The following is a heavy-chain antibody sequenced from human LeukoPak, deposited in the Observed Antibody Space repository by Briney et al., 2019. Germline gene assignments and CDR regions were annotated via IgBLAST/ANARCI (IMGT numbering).Heavy chain of an antibody. CDR1: GFTFSSFA. CDR2: IHGDNSGR. J-gene: IGHJ4*02. CDR3: AKDFVSGDGKWEVDH. Sequence: GGSLRLSCATSGFTFSSFAMRWVRQSPGKGLEGVSDIHGDNSGRFYEDPVKGRLPISRDNSNNRLYLPMNGLAAEDTAIYYCAKDFVSGDGKWEVDHWGQGTLVTVSS. V-gene: IGHV3-23*01. D-gene: IGHD1-26*01.